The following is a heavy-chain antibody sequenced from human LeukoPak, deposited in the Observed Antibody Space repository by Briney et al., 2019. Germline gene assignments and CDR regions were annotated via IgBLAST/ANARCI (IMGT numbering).Heavy chain of an antibody. CDR2: ISGGGGST. CDR3: ALEPDTILYGGGDY. D-gene: IGHD2-15*01. CDR1: GFTFSRYV. Sequence: GGSLRLSCAASGFTFSRYVMSWVRQAPGKGLEWVSAISGGGGSTYYADSVKGRFTISRDKSKNTLYLQMNNLRVEDTAVYYCALEPDTILYGGGDYWGQGTLVTVSS. V-gene: IGHV3-23*01. J-gene: IGHJ4*02.